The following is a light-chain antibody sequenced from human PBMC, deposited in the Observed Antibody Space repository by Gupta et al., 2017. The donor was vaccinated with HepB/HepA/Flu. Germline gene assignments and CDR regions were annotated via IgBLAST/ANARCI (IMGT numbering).Light chain of an antibody. Sequence: DIVMTQSPLSLIVTPGEPASISCRSSQSLLEGNGHNYLDWYLQKPGQSPQMLIYLGFNRASGVPDRFSGSGSGTDFTLKISRVEAEDVGVYYCMQAVQTPYTCGQGTKLESK. CDR1: QSLLEGNGHNY. J-gene: IGKJ2*01. V-gene: IGKV2-28*01. CDR2: LGF. CDR3: MQAVQTPYT.